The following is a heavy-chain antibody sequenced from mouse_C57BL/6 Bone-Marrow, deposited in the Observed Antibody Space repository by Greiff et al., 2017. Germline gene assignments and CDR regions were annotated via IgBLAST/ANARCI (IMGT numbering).Heavy chain of an antibody. D-gene: IGHD2-4*01. Sequence: VKLQQPGAELVKPGASVKMSCKASGYTFTSYWITWVKQRPGQGLEWIGEIYPGSGSTNYNEKFKSKATLTVDTSSSTAYMQLSSLTSEDSAVYYCARRDYGWYFDVWDTGTTVTVSS. CDR2: IYPGSGST. CDR1: GYTFTSYW. CDR3: ARRDYGWYFDV. V-gene: IGHV1-55*01. J-gene: IGHJ1*03.